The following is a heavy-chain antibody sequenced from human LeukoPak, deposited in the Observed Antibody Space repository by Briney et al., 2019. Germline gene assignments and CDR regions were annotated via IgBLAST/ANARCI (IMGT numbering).Heavy chain of an antibody. D-gene: IGHD6-13*01. J-gene: IGHJ6*02. CDR2: INHSGST. Sequence: SETLSLTCAVYGGSFSGYYWSWIRQPPGKGLEWIGEINHSGSTNYNPSLKSRVTISVDTSKNQFSLKLSSVTAADTAVYYCARSPPYSSSWEYGMDVWGQGTTVTVSS. CDR1: GGSFSGYY. V-gene: IGHV4-34*01. CDR3: ARSPPYSSSWEYGMDV.